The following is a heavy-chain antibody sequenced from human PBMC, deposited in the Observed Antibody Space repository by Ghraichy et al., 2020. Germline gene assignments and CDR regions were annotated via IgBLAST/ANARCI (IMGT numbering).Heavy chain of an antibody. J-gene: IGHJ4*02. CDR1: GFTFASAW. Sequence: GGSLRLSCAASGFTFASAWMSWVRQSPGKGLEWVGRIKSKIDGGTTDYAAPVKGRFTISRDDSKNTLYLQMSSLKTEDTAVYYCTYRPTGDYWGQGTLVTVSS. CDR3: TYRPTGDY. CDR2: IKSKIDGGTT. D-gene: IGHD1-14*01. V-gene: IGHV3-15*01.